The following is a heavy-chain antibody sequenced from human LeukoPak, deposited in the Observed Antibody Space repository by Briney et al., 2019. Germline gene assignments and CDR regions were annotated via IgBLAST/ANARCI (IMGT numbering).Heavy chain of an antibody. Sequence: GGSLRLSCTVSGFTVSSNYMSWVRQAPGKGLEWVSVIYSGGSTYYADSVKGRFTISRDNSKNTLYLQMNSLRAEDTAVYYCARTREAALFDYWGQGALVTVSS. D-gene: IGHD2-15*01. CDR1: GFTVSSNY. CDR3: ARTREAALFDY. J-gene: IGHJ4*02. V-gene: IGHV3-66*01. CDR2: IYSGGST.